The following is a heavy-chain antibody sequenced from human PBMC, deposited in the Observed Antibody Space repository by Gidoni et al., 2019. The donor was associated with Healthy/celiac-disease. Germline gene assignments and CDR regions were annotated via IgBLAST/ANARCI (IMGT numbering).Heavy chain of an antibody. V-gene: IGHV4-34*01. J-gene: IGHJ4*02. D-gene: IGHD6-19*01. CDR1: GWSFSGYY. CDR3: AKTHSHGAGLFDY. Sequence: QVQLQQWGAGLLKPSETLSLTCAVYGWSFSGYYWSLIRQPPGKGLEWIGEINHSGSTNYNPSLKSRVTISVDTSKNQFSLKLSSVTAADTAVYYCAKTHSHGAGLFDYWGQGTLVTVSS. CDR2: INHSGST.